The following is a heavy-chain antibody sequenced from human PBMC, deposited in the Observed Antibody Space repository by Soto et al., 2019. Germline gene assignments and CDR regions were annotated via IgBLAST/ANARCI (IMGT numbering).Heavy chain of an antibody. CDR2: MKPNSGTT. CDR1: GYTFTSYD. V-gene: IGHV1-8*01. J-gene: IGHJ4*02. Sequence: QVQLVQSGAEVKKPGASVKVSCKASGYTFTSYDINWVRQATGQGLEWMGWMKPNSGTTGNAQKSQGRVTITRNTSISTAYMELSSLRSEDTAVYYCARSLYGDNVDYWGQGTLVTVSS. D-gene: IGHD4-17*01. CDR3: ARSLYGDNVDY.